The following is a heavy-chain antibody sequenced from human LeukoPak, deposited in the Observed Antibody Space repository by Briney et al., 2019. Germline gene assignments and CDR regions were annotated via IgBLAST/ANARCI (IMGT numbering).Heavy chain of an antibody. Sequence: GGSLRLSCAVSGFTFSSYSMMWVRQAPGKGLEWVSAISGTTGDTYYADSVKGRFTISRDRSRNTLYLQMNSLRAEDTAVYYCAPYRQQSTIEDYWGQEPWSPSPQ. CDR2: ISGTTGDT. D-gene: IGHD5/OR15-5a*01. CDR1: GFTFSSYS. V-gene: IGHV3-23*01. CDR3: APYRQQSTIEDY. J-gene: IGHJ4*01.